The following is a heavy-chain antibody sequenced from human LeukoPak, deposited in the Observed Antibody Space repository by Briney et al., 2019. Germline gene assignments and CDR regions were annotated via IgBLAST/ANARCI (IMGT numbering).Heavy chain of an antibody. CDR1: GFTFSDYY. Sequence: PGGSLRLSCAASGFTFSDYYMSWIRQAPGKGLEWVSYISSSGSTIYYADSVKGRFTISRDNAKNSLYLQMNSLRAEDTAVYYCATGVVPAAPGAFDTWGQGTMVTVSS. D-gene: IGHD2-2*01. V-gene: IGHV3-11*04. J-gene: IGHJ3*02. CDR3: ATGVVPAAPGAFDT. CDR2: ISSSGSTI.